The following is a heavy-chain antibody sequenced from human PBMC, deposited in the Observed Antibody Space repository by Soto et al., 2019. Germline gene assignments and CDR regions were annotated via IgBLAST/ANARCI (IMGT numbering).Heavy chain of an antibody. D-gene: IGHD5-12*01. CDR2: IYYSGST. CDR3: VAEYSGYAWGCW. V-gene: IGHV4-31*03. Sequence: QVQLQESGPGLVKPSQTLSLTCTVSGGSISSGGYYWSWIRQHPGKGLEWIGYIYYSGSTYYNPSLKSRVTISVDPSKNQFSLKLSSVTAADTAVYYCVAEYSGYAWGCWWGQGTLVTVSS. CDR1: GGSISSGGYY. J-gene: IGHJ4*02.